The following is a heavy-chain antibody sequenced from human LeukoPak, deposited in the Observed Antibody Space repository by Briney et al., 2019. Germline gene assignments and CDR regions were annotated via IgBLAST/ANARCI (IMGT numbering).Heavy chain of an antibody. Sequence: KPSETLSLTCAVYGGSFSGYYWSWIRQPPGKGLEWIGEINHSGSTNYNPSLKSRVTISVDTSKNQFSLKLSSVTAADTAVYYCASHKNGDFDYWGQGTLVTVSS. J-gene: IGHJ4*02. CDR1: GGSFSGYY. V-gene: IGHV4-34*01. CDR2: INHSGST. D-gene: IGHD3-10*01. CDR3: ASHKNGDFDY.